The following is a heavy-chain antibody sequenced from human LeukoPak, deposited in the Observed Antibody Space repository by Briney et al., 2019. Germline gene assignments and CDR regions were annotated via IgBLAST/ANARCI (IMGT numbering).Heavy chain of an antibody. Sequence: SETLSLTCTVSGDSMRSYFWSWIRQPPGKGLEWIGYIYYSGAINYNPFLKSRVTISVDTSKNQFSLKLSSVTAADTAVYYCARAALGYCSSTSCYKGRAFDIWGQGTVVTVSS. J-gene: IGHJ3*02. D-gene: IGHD2-2*02. CDR3: ARAALGYCSSTSCYKGRAFDI. V-gene: IGHV4-59*01. CDR2: IYYSGAI. CDR1: GDSMRSYF.